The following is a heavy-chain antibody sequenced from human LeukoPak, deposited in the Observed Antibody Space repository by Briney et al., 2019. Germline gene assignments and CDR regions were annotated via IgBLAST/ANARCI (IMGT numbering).Heavy chain of an antibody. CDR1: GFTFSQYG. J-gene: IGHJ4*02. V-gene: IGHV3-33*01. CDR3: VRGSGGDGYGYWGDY. Sequence: GRSLRLSCAASGFTFSQYGMHWVRQAPGMGLEWVAVIWFDGRKIHYPDSVKGRFTISRDNSKNTLYLQMDTLRADDTAVYYCVRGSGGDGYGYWGDYWGQGTLVTVSP. D-gene: IGHD5-24*01. CDR2: IWFDGRKI.